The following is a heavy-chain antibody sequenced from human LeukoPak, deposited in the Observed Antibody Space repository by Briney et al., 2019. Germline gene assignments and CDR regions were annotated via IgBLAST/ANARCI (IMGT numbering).Heavy chain of an antibody. Sequence: QSGGSLRLSCAASGFTFSTYWMHWVRHAPGKGLVWVSRISSDGSITGYADSVKGRFTISRDNAKNTLYLQMNSLRAEDTAVYYCARHLNYYLDYWGQGTLVTVSS. CDR1: GFTFSTYW. CDR3: ARHLNYYLDY. CDR2: ISSDGSIT. V-gene: IGHV3-74*01. J-gene: IGHJ4*02. D-gene: IGHD3-10*01.